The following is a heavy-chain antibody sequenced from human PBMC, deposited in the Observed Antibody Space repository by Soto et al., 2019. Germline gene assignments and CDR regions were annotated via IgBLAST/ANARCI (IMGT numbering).Heavy chain of an antibody. J-gene: IGHJ4*02. CDR2: ISSSSSTI. CDR3: ARVGMVRGVIKGYFDY. CDR1: GFTFSSYS. Sequence: EVQLVESGGGLVQPGGSLRLSCAASGFTFSSYSMNWVRQAPGKGLEWVSYISSSSSTIYYADSVKGRFTISRDNAKSSLYPQMNRVRAEDTAVYYCARVGMVRGVIKGYFDYWGQGTLVTVSS. D-gene: IGHD3-10*01. V-gene: IGHV3-48*01.